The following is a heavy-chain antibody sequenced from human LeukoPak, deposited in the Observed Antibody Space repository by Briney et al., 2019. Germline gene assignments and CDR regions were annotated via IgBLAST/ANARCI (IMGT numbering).Heavy chain of an antibody. CDR3: ARVGCSGGSCYSRGDYYYGMDV. D-gene: IGHD2-15*01. V-gene: IGHV3-21*01. J-gene: IGHJ6*02. CDR1: GFTLSSYS. CDR2: ISSSGSYI. Sequence: GGSLRLSCAASGFTLSSYSMNWVRQAPGKGLEWVSSISSSGSYISYPASVKGRFTISRDNAKNSLYLQMNSLRAEDTAVYYCARVGCSGGSCYSRGDYYYGMDVWGQGTTVTVSS.